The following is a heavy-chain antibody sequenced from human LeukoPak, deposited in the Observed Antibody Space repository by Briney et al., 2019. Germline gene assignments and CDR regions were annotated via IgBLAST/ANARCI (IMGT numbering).Heavy chain of an antibody. V-gene: IGHV4-59*08. J-gene: IGHJ4*02. CDR3: ASSEWNYAR. Sequence: RSDTLSLTCMVSGGSISSYYWSWMRQPPGKGLEWIGYIHYSGNTNYNPSLKRRVTISLGTSRTQCSLKLTTVRAADTAVYYCASSEWNYARWGQGILVTVSS. CDR2: IHYSGNT. CDR1: GGSISSYY. D-gene: IGHD1-7*01.